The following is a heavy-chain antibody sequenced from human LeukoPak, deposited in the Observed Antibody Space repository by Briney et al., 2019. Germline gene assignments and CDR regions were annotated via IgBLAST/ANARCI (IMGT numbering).Heavy chain of an antibody. CDR1: GYSISSGYY. Sequence: PSETLSLTCTVSGYSISSGYYWGWIRQPPGKGLEWIWSIYHSGSTYYNPSLKSRVTISVDTSKNQFSLKLSSVTAADTAVYYCASGPKTQWLVRDWYFDLWGRGTLVTVSS. CDR3: ASGPKTQWLVRDWYFDL. CDR2: IYHSGST. D-gene: IGHD6-19*01. J-gene: IGHJ2*01. V-gene: IGHV4-38-2*02.